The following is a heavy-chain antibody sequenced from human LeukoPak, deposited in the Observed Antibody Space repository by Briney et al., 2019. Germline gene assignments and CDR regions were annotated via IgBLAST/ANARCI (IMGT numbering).Heavy chain of an antibody. J-gene: IGHJ6*02. CDR3: ARTSRHYYGSGKNLTPWPAGLDV. Sequence: PSETLSLTCTVPGGSFSDYYWTWIRQPPGKGLEWIGYSGSAKYNPSLKSRVTISTDTSKRHFSLTLRNVTAADTAVYYCARTSRHYYGSGKNLTPWPAGLDVWGPGTTVTVS. CDR2: SGSA. V-gene: IGHV4-59*01. CDR1: GGSFSDYY. D-gene: IGHD3-10*01.